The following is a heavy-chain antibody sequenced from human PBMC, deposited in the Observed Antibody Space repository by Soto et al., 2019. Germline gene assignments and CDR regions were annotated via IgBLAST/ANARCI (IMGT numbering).Heavy chain of an antibody. CDR1: GFTFSSYG. D-gene: IGHD6-19*01. V-gene: IGHV3-30*18. Sequence: QVQLVESGGGVVQPGRSLRLSCAASGFTFSSYGMHWVRQAPGKGLEWVAVISYDGSNKYYADSVKGRFTISRDNSKNTLYLQMCSLRAEDTAVYYCAKASVAGTLAFDIWGQGTMVTVSS. CDR3: AKASVAGTLAFDI. CDR2: ISYDGSNK. J-gene: IGHJ3*02.